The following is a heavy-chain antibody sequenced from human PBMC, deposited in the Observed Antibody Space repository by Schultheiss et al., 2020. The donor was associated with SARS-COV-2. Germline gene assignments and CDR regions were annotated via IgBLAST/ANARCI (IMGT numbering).Heavy chain of an antibody. J-gene: IGHJ4*02. Sequence: GGSLRLSCAASGFSFTDAWMNWVRQAPGKGLEWVGLSKSRIDGGASDYAAPVKDRFIISRDDSKNTLYLQMNSLKTEDTAVYYCSRADFWSGFDDWGQGTLVTVSS. CDR3: SRADFWSGFDD. V-gene: IGHV3-15*01. D-gene: IGHD3-3*01. CDR1: GFSFTDAW. CDR2: SKSRIDGGAS.